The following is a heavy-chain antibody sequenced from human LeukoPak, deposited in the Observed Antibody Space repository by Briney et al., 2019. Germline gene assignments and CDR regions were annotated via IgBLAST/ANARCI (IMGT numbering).Heavy chain of an antibody. CDR3: ASLLNVAGYSGYDSDY. V-gene: IGHV4-34*01. Sequence: PSETLSLTCAVYGGSFSSYYWSWIRQPPGKGLEWIGEINHSGSTNYNPSLKSRVTMSVDTSKNQFSLRLSSVTAADTAVYYCASLLNVAGYSGYDSDYWGQGTLVTVSS. D-gene: IGHD5-12*01. J-gene: IGHJ4*02. CDR2: INHSGST. CDR1: GGSFSSYY.